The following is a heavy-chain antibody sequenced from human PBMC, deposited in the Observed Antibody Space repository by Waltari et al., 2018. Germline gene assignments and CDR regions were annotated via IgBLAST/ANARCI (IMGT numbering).Heavy chain of an antibody. V-gene: IGHV3-23*01. D-gene: IGHD3-10*01. CDR3: AKDLGVLGSGSSWVDAFDI. CDR1: GFTFSSYA. J-gene: IGHJ3*02. CDR2: ISGSGGST. Sequence: CAASGFTFSSYAMSWVRQAPGKGLEWVSAISGSGGSTYYADSVTGRFTISRHNSKNTRYLQMNSLRAEDTAVYYCAKDLGVLGSGSSWVDAFDIWGQGTMVTVSS.